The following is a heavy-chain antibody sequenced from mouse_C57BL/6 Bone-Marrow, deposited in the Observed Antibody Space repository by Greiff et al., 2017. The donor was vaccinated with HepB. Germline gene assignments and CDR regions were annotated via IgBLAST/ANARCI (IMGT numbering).Heavy chain of an antibody. Sequence: QVQLQQPGAELVKPGASVKLSCKASGYTFTSYWMHWVKQRPGQGLEWIGMIHPNSGSTNYNEKFKGKATLTVDKSSSTAYMQLSSLTSEDSAVYYWARSIRAWFAYWGQGTLVTVSA. V-gene: IGHV1-64*01. CDR3: ARSIRAWFAY. CDR1: GYTFTSYW. CDR2: IHPNSGST. J-gene: IGHJ3*01.